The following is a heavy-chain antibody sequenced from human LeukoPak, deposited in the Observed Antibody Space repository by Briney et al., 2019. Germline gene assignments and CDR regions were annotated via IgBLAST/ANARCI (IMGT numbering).Heavy chain of an antibody. J-gene: IGHJ3*02. CDR3: ASEGSTPVVDAFDT. CDR1: GYTFTGYY. D-gene: IGHD4-23*01. Sequence: ASVKVSCKASGYTFTGYYMHWVRQAPGQGLEWMGWINPNSGGTNYAQKFQGWVTMTRDTSISTAYMELSSLRSEDTAVYYCASEGSTPVVDAFDTWGQGTMVTVSS. V-gene: IGHV1-2*04. CDR2: INPNSGGT.